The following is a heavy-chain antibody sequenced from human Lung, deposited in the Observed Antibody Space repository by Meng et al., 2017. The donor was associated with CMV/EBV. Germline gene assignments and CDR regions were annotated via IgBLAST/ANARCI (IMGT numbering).Heavy chain of an antibody. CDR1: GFTFSSYW. CDR3: ARSYYYDSSCYCYPFDY. CDR2: INSDGSST. Sequence: SXAASGFTFSSYWMHWVRQAPGKGLVWVSRINSDGSSTSYADSVKGRFTISRDNAKNTLYLQMNSLRAEDTAVYYCARSYYYDSSCYCYPFDYWGQGTLVXVSS. V-gene: IGHV3-74*01. D-gene: IGHD3-22*01. J-gene: IGHJ4*02.